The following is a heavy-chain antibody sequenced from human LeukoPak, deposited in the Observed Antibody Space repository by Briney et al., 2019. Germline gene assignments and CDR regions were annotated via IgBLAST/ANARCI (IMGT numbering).Heavy chain of an antibody. V-gene: IGHV3-30-3*01. CDR2: ISYDGSNK. D-gene: IGHD5-18*01. Sequence: PGGSLRLSCSASGFTFSSYATHWVRQAPGKGLEWVAVISYDGSNKYYADSVKGRFTISRDNSKNTLYLQMNSLRAEDTAVYYCASFVDTAMDDAFDIWGQGTMVTVSS. CDR1: GFTFSSYA. J-gene: IGHJ3*02. CDR3: ASFVDTAMDDAFDI.